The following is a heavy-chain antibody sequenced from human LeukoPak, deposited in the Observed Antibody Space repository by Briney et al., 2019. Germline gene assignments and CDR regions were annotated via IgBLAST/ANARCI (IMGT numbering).Heavy chain of an antibody. D-gene: IGHD4-17*01. J-gene: IGHJ5*02. CDR2: ISGSGGST. CDR3: AKDNYGDYSNWFDP. CDR1: GFTFSSYA. Sequence: GGSLRLSCAASGFTFSSYAMSWVRQAPGKGLEWVSAISGSGGSTYYADSVKGRFTISRDNSKNTLYLQMNSLRDEDTAVYYCAKDNYGDYSNWFDPWGQGTLVTVSS. V-gene: IGHV3-23*01.